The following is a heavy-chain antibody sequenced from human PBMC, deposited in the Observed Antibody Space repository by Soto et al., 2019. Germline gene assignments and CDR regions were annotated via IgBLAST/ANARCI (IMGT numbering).Heavy chain of an antibody. J-gene: IGHJ6*01. Sequence: ASVKVSCKASGYTFTNYFIHWVRQAPGQGLEWMGIINPSGGSTRYAQKFQGRVTMTRDTSTSTVYMELSSLRSGDTAVYYCARDSLAQNLNFFCNMEVWGQGT. D-gene: IGHD1-20*01. CDR1: GYTFTNYF. V-gene: IGHV1-46*01. CDR2: INPSGGST. CDR3: ARDSLAQNLNFFCNMEV.